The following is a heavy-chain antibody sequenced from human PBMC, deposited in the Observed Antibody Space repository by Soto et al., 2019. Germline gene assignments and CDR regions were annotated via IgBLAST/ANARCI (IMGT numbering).Heavy chain of an antibody. CDR1: GGSISSYY. D-gene: IGHD1-26*01. J-gene: IGHJ3*02. CDR3: ARRAVGATSFVFDI. V-gene: IGHV4-59*08. Sequence: PSETLSLTCTVSGGSISSYYWSWIRQPPGKGLEWIGYIYYSGSTNYNPSLKSRVTISVDTSKNQFSLKLSSVTAADTAVYYCARRAVGATSFVFDIWGQGTMVTVSS. CDR2: IYYSGST.